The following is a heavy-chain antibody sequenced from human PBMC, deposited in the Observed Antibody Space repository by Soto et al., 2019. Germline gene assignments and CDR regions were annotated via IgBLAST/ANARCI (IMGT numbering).Heavy chain of an antibody. CDR3: VRGDVAARLQS. CDR2: IRHSGDT. D-gene: IGHD6-6*01. Sequence: QVQLQQWGAGLLKPSETLSLTCAVYGDSFSGYYWSWIRQPPGKGLEWIGEIRHSGDTSYNPSLKSRVTISVDTSKNQFSLRLTSVTAADTAVYYCVRGDVAARLQSWGQGTLVTVSS. V-gene: IGHV4-34*01. CDR1: GDSFSGYY. J-gene: IGHJ5*02.